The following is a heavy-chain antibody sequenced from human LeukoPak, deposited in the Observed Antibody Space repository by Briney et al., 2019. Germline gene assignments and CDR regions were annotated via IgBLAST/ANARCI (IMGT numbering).Heavy chain of an antibody. Sequence: GGSLRLSCAASGFTFSSHSMNWVRQAPGKGLEWVSSISTSSIYIYYADSVKGRFTISRDNAKNSLYLQMNSLRAEDTAVYYCARDASYYYGSGSYSDYWGQGTLVTVSS. J-gene: IGHJ4*02. V-gene: IGHV3-21*01. CDR2: ISTSSIYI. CDR1: GFTFSSHS. CDR3: ARDASYYYGSGSYSDY. D-gene: IGHD3-10*01.